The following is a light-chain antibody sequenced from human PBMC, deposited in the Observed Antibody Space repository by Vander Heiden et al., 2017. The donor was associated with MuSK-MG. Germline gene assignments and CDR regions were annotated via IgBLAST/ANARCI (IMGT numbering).Light chain of an antibody. CDR2: EGS. Sequence: QSALTQPASVSGSPGQSIPISCTGTRSDVGSYNLVSWYQQHPGKAPKLMIYEGSKRPSGVSNRFSGSQSGNTASLTTSGLQAEDETEYYCCSYAGSGTFGYVFGGGTKVTVL. V-gene: IGLV2-23*03. CDR3: CSYAGSGTFGYV. J-gene: IGLJ1*01. CDR1: RSDVGSYNL.